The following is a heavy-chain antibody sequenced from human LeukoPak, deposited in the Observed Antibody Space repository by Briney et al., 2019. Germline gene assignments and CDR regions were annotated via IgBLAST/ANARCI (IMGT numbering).Heavy chain of an antibody. CDR1: GGTFSSYT. CDR2: IIPILGIA. CDR3: ARELDPNHPFATPLSSTYYDFWSGYLPPLYYYYMDV. D-gene: IGHD3-3*01. V-gene: IGHV1-69*04. Sequence: SVKVSCRASGGTFSSYTISWLRQAPGQGLEWMGRIIPILGIANYAQKFQGRVTITADKSTSTAYMELSSLRSEDTAVYYCARELDPNHPFATPLSSTYYDFWSGYLPPLYYYYMDVWGKGTTVTVSS. J-gene: IGHJ6*03.